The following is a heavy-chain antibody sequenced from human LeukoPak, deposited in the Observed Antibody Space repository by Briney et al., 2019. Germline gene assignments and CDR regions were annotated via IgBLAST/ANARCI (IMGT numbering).Heavy chain of an antibody. J-gene: IGHJ4*02. CDR2: NSDSGGST. Sequence: GGSLRLSCAASGFTFSSYVMSWVRQAPGKGLEWVSTNSDSGGSTYYAESVKGRFTISRDNSKNTLFLQMSSLRAEDTAVYYCAKDYDMRYFDYWGQGTLVTVSS. CDR3: AKDYDMRYFDY. CDR1: GFTFSSYV. D-gene: IGHD3-22*01. V-gene: IGHV3-23*01.